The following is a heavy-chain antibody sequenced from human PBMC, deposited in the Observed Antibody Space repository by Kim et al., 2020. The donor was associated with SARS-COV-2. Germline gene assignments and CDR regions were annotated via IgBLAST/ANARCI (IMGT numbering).Heavy chain of an antibody. V-gene: IGHV4-39*01. CDR2: ST. Sequence: STYYNPSLKSRVTISVDTSKNQFSLKLSSVTAADTAVYYCASPVGGDFDYWGQGTLVTVSS. D-gene: IGHD2-15*01. J-gene: IGHJ4*02. CDR3: ASPVGGDFDY.